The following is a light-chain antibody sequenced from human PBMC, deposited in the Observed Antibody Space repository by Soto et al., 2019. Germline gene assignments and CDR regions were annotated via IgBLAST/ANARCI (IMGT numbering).Light chain of an antibody. J-gene: IGKJ5*01. Sequence: EIVLTQSPGTLSFSPGYTSTIYCGSSQSVSSNYLAWYQQKPGQAPRLLIYAASTGATGVPARFSGSGSGTEFTLTISSLQSEDFAIYYCQQFNNWPPPITFGQGTRLEIK. V-gene: IGKV3-15*01. CDR3: QQFNNWPPPIT. CDR2: AAS. CDR1: QSVSSN.